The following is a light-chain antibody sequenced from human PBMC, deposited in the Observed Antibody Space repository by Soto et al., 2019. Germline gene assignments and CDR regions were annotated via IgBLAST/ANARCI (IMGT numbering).Light chain of an antibody. CDR1: QSVSSY. J-gene: IGKJ4*01. V-gene: IGKV3-11*01. CDR3: QQRSNPHT. CDR2: DAS. Sequence: EIVLTQSPATLSLSPGERATLSCRASQSVSSYLAWYQQKPGQAPRLLIYDASNRATGIPARFSGSGSGTDFTLTISRLEPEDFAVYYCQQRSNPHTFGGGTKVEIK.